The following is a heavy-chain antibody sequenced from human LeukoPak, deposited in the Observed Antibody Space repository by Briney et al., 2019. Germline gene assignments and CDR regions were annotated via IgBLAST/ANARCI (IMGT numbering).Heavy chain of an antibody. V-gene: IGHV3-21*01. CDR3: ANHLACGSASCPSFDD. D-gene: IGHD2-2*01. Sequence: GGSLRLSCTASGFTFNTYSMNWVRLAPGKGLEWVASISDRGSYIYYADSVKGRFTISRDNAKNSLYLQMNSLRADDTAVYYCANHLACGSASCPSFDDWGQGTLVTVSS. J-gene: IGHJ4*02. CDR2: ISDRGSYI. CDR1: GFTFNTYS.